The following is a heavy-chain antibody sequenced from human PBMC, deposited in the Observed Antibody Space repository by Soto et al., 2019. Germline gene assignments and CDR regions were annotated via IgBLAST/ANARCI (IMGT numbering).Heavy chain of an antibody. CDR1: GFTFSSYA. Sequence: HPGGSLRLSCAASGFTFSSYAMSWVRQAPGKGLEWVSAISGSGGSTYYADSVKGRFTISRDNSKNTLYLQMNSLRAEDTAVYYCAKDFSGRGWFDPWGQGTLVTVSS. D-gene: IGHD5-12*01. V-gene: IGHV3-23*01. J-gene: IGHJ5*02. CDR3: AKDFSGRGWFDP. CDR2: ISGSGGST.